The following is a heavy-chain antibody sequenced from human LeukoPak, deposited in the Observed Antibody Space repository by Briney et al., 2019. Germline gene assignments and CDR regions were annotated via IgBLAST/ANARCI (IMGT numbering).Heavy chain of an antibody. CDR2: ISYDGSNK. CDR1: GFTFSSYA. Sequence: GGSLRLSCAASGFTFSSYAMHWVRQAPGKGLEWVAVISYDGSNKYYADSVKGRFTISRDNSKNTLYLQMNSLRAEDTAVYYCARDVLGTGDRGYGFDYWGQGTLVTVSS. J-gene: IGHJ4*02. V-gene: IGHV3-30*04. D-gene: IGHD7-27*01. CDR3: ARDVLGTGDRGYGFDY.